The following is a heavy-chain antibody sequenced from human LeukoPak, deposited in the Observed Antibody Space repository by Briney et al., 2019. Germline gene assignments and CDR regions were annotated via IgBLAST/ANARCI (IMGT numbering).Heavy chain of an antibody. CDR2: IWYDGSNK. V-gene: IGHV3-33*01. CDR1: GFTFSSYG. CDR3: ARSHYDSSGFGY. J-gene: IGHJ4*02. Sequence: GGSLRLSCAASGFTFSSYGMHWVRQAPGKGLEWVAVIWYDGSNKYYADSVKGRFTISRDNSKNTLYLQMNSLRAEDTAVYYCARSHYDSSGFGYWGQGTLVTVSS. D-gene: IGHD3-22*01.